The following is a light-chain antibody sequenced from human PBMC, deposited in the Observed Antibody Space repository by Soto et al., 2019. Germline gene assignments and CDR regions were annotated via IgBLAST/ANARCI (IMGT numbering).Light chain of an antibody. CDR3: QQSYSTLTIT. CDR2: AAS. V-gene: IGKV1-8*01. J-gene: IGKJ5*01. Sequence: AIRMTQSPSSLSASTRCRVTITCQASQGISSFLAWYQQKPGKAPKLLIYAASSLQSGVPSRFSGIGSGTDFTLTISSLQTEDFATYYCQQSYSTLTITFGQGTRLEIK. CDR1: QGISSF.